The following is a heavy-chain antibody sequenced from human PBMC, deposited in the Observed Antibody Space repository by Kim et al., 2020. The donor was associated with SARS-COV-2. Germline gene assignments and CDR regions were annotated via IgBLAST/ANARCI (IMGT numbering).Heavy chain of an antibody. D-gene: IGHD3-3*01. CDR1: GFTFSSYW. CDR3: ARENDFWSGSYYFDY. CDR2: IKQDGSEK. Sequence: GGSLRLSCAASGFTFSSYWMSWVRQAPGKGLEWVANIKQDGSEKYYVDSVKGRFTISRDNAKNSLYLQMNSLRAEDTAVYYCARENDFWSGSYYFDYWGQGTLVTVSS. V-gene: IGHV3-7*03. J-gene: IGHJ4*02.